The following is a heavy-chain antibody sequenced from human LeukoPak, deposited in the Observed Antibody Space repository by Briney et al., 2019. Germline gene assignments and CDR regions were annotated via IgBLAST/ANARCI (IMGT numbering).Heavy chain of an antibody. CDR1: GFTFSSYE. CDR2: ISSSGSTI. J-gene: IGHJ4*02. D-gene: IGHD5/OR15-5a*01. CDR3: ARDWSAAVYAPFDY. V-gene: IGHV3-48*03. Sequence: GGSLRLSCAASGFTFSSYEMTWVRQAPGKGLEWVSYISSSGSTIYYADSVKGRFTISRDNSENTLYLQMKSLRHEDTAVYYCARDWSAAVYAPFDYWGQGTLVTVSS.